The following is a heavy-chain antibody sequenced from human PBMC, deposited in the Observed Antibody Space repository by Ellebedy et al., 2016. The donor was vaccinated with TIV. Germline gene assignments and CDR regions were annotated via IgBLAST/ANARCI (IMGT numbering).Heavy chain of an antibody. J-gene: IGHJ5*02. CDR1: GGSISNRDYY. V-gene: IGHV4-39*07. CDR2: IYYSGSA. CDR3: ARDPALPRGRFDT. Sequence: MPSETLSLTCTVSGGSISNRDYYWNWIRQPPGKGLEWIGSIYYSGSAYYNPSLKSRVTVSVDTSKNQFSLNLSSLTAADTAVYYCARDPALPRGRFDTWGQGTLVTVSS.